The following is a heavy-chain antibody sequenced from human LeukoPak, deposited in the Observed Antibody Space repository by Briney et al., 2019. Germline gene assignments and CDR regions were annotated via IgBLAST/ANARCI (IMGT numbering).Heavy chain of an antibody. CDR2: MSGRGVST. CDR1: GFTFTNYA. D-gene: IGHD2-15*01. Sequence: GGSLRLSCAASGFTFTNYAMSWLRQAPGKGLEWVSGMSGRGVSTYYADSVKGRFTISSDNSKNTLYLQMNSLRPEDTAIYYCAKDCNGGNCYIDYWGQGTLVTVAS. J-gene: IGHJ4*02. CDR3: AKDCNGGNCYIDY. V-gene: IGHV3-23*01.